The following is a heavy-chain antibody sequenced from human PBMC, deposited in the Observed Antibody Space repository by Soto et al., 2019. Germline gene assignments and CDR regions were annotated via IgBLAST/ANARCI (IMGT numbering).Heavy chain of an antibody. J-gene: IGHJ4*02. Sequence: PGESLKISVKGSGYNFISHWISWVRQMPGKCLEWMGCIDPNGSYTRYSPSVEGHVSITADESNRTVYLQWSSLKATETALYYCVRNWDHFDSSGYDFDSWGQGTPVTVPS. D-gene: IGHD3-22*01. V-gene: IGHV5-10-1*01. CDR1: GYNFISHW. CDR2: IDPNGSYT. CDR3: VRNWDHFDSSGYDFDS.